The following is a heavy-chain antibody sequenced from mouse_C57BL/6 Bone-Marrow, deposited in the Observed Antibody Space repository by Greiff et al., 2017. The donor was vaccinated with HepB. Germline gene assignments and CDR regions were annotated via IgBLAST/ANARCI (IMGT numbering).Heavy chain of an antibody. CDR2: IYPGSGST. D-gene: IGHD2-4*01. J-gene: IGHJ4*01. V-gene: IGHV1-55*01. Sequence: QVQLKQPGAELVKPGASVKMSCKASGYTFTSYWITWVKQRPGQGLEWIGDIYPGSGSTNYNEKFKSKATLTVDTSSSTAYMQLSSLTSEDSAVYYCARGDYDRGAMDYWGQGTSVTVSS. CDR1: GYTFTSYW. CDR3: ARGDYDRGAMDY.